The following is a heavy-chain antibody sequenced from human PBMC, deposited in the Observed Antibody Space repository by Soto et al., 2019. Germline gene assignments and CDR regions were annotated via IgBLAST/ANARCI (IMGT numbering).Heavy chain of an antibody. CDR2: IYYSGST. J-gene: IGHJ4*02. CDR3: ARDGSYDSSGYFDY. V-gene: IGHV4-39*02. D-gene: IGHD3-22*01. CDR1: GGSFSSYY. Sequence: PSETLSLTCAVYGGSFSSYYWGWIRQPPGKGLEWIGSIYYSGSTYYNPSLKSRVTISVDTSKNQFSLKLSSVTAADTAVYYCARDGSYDSSGYFDYWGQGTLVTVS.